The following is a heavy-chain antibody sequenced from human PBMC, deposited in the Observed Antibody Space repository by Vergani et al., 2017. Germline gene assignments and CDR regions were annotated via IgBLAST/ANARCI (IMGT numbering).Heavy chain of an antibody. Sequence: EVQLVESGGGLVKPGGSLRLSCAASGFTFSNAWMSWVRQAPGKGLEWVGRIKSKTDGGTTDYAAPVKGRFTISRDDSKNTLYLQMNSLRAEDTAVYYCAHLGIFGVVSPTYYFDYWGQGTLVTVSS. V-gene: IGHV3-15*01. J-gene: IGHJ4*02. D-gene: IGHD3-3*01. CDR3: AHLGIFGVVSPTYYFDY. CDR1: GFTFSNAW. CDR2: IKSKTDGGTT.